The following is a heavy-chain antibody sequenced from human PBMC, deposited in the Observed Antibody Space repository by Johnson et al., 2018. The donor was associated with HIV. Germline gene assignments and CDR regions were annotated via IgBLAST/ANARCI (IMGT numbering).Heavy chain of an antibody. Sequence: VQLVESGGALVQPGRSLRLSCAASGFTFDDYAMHWVRQAPGKGLEWVSVIYSGGSTYYADSVKGRFTISRDNSKNSLYLQMNSLRAEDTAVYYCARAPRAFCDGDCYPNAFGIWGQGTMVTVSS. CDR3: ARAPRAFCDGDCYPNAFGI. V-gene: IGHV3-66*01. D-gene: IGHD2-21*02. CDR2: IYSGGST. CDR1: GFTFDDYA. J-gene: IGHJ3*02.